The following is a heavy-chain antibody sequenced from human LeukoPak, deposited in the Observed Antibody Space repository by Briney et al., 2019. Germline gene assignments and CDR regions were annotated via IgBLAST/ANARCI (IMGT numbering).Heavy chain of an antibody. CDR3: ATGRDHGDQFDY. V-gene: IGHV3-66*01. J-gene: IGHJ4*02. Sequence: GGSLRLSCAASGLTVSRNYMSWVRQAPGKGLEWVSVIYSGGSTYYADSVKGRFTISRDNSKNTLYLQMNSLRAEDTAVYYCATGRDHGDQFDYWGQGTLVTVSS. CDR2: IYSGGST. CDR1: GLTVSRNY. D-gene: IGHD1-14*01.